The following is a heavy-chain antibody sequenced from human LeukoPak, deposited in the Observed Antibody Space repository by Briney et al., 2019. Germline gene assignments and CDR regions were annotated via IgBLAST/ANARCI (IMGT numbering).Heavy chain of an antibody. V-gene: IGHV4-59*01. CDR3: ARNEDDSSSYPSFDY. J-gene: IGHJ4*02. Sequence: SETLSLICTVSGASIINYYWSWIRQPPGKELEWIGYIFHSGSTNYNPYLKRRVTISVDTSKNQFSLKMSCVTAADTAVYYCARNEDDSSSYPSFDYWGQGTLVTVSS. CDR2: IFHSGST. CDR1: GASIINYY. D-gene: IGHD3-22*01.